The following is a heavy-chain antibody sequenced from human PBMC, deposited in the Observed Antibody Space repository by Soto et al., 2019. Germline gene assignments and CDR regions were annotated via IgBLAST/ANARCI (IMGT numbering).Heavy chain of an antibody. J-gene: IGHJ6*02. Sequence: GGSLRLSCAASGFTFGNYAMRWVRQAPGKGLEWVSSISESGGNTYYADSVKGRFTISRDNSKNTLFLQMNSLRGEDTATYYCVRKVSYSIKVGFFGMDVWGQGTTVTVSS. CDR2: ISESGGNT. V-gene: IGHV3-23*01. CDR3: VRKVSYSIKVGFFGMDV. CDR1: GFTFGNYA. D-gene: IGHD6-13*01.